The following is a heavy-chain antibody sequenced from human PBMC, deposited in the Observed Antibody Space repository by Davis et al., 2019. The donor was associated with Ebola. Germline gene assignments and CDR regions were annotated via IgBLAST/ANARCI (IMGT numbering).Heavy chain of an antibody. J-gene: IGHJ6*04. CDR2: IWVDGSKK. D-gene: IGHD3-10*01. V-gene: IGHV3-33*03. CDR1: GFNFSSYG. Sequence: PGGSLRLSCAASGFNFSSYGMHWVRLAPGKGLEWVAVIWVDGSKKYYADSVKGRFTISRDNSKKTLFLQMNSLRVEDSAVYYCAGPIYDSGTYYGETSYYYGMDVWGKGTTVTVSS. CDR3: AGPIYDSGTYYGETSYYYGMDV.